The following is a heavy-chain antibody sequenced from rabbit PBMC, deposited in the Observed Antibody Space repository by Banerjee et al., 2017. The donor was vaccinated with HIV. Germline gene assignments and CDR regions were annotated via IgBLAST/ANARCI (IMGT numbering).Heavy chain of an antibody. V-gene: IGHV1S47*01. CDR3: VRDQARMLDL. J-gene: IGHJ3*01. CDR1: GFDFSSYG. D-gene: IGHD6-1*01. Sequence: QEQLVVSGGGLVQPGGSLKLSCKASGFDFSSYGMSWVRQAPGKGLEWIGYIEPIFGNTYYASWVNGRFTISSHNAQNTLYLQLNSLTVADTATYFCVRDQARMLDLWGQGTLVTVS. CDR2: IEPIFGNT.